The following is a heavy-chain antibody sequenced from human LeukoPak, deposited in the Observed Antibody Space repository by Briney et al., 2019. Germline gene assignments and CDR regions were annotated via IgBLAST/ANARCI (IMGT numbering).Heavy chain of an antibody. J-gene: IGHJ4*02. CDR2: IHYAGKT. Sequence: SETLSLTCTVSGGSISSSSYYWGWIRQPPGKGLEWIGSIHYAGKTYYKPSLKSRVNIYIDTAKSQFFLNLRSVTAADTAVYYCAGEYSSSAGFWGQGTLVTVSS. CDR3: AGEYSSSAGF. D-gene: IGHD6-6*01. CDR1: GGSISSSSYY. V-gene: IGHV4-39*07.